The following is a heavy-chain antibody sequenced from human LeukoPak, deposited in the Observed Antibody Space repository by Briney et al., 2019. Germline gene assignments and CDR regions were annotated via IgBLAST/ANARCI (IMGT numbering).Heavy chain of an antibody. CDR2: ISSGSATI. Sequence: GGSLRLSCAASGFTFSSYSMNWVRQAPGKGLEWVSYISSGSATIYYADSVKGRFTISGDNAKNSLYLQMNSLRAEDTAVYYCARDPPGESWGQGTLVTVSS. CDR1: GFTFSSYS. J-gene: IGHJ5*02. CDR3: ARDPPGES. V-gene: IGHV3-48*01.